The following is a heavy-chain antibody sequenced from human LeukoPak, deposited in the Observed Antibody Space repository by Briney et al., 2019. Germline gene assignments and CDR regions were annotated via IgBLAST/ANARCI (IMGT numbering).Heavy chain of an antibody. D-gene: IGHD3-3*01. J-gene: IGHJ4*02. CDR3: AKTSDGSGPYMDFDY. CDR1: GYTFTSYG. V-gene: IGHV1-18*01. CDR2: ISAYSGNT. Sequence: ASVKVSCKASGYTFTSYGISWVRQAPGQGLEWMGWISAYSGNTNYAQKLQGRVTMTTDTSTSTAYMELRSLRSDDTAVYYCAKTSDGSGPYMDFDYWGQGTLVTVSS.